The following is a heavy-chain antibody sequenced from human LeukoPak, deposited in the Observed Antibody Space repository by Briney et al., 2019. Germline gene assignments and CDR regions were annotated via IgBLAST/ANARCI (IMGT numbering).Heavy chain of an antibody. CDR1: GYTFTGYY. Sequence: RRASVKVSCKASGYTFTGYYMHWVRQAPGQGLEWMGWINPNSCGTNYAQKFQGRVTMTRDTSISTAYMELSRLRSDDTAVYYCARAQEQQLFDYWGQGTLVTVSS. V-gene: IGHV1-2*02. J-gene: IGHJ4*02. CDR2: INPNSCGT. CDR3: ARAQEQQLFDY. D-gene: IGHD6-13*01.